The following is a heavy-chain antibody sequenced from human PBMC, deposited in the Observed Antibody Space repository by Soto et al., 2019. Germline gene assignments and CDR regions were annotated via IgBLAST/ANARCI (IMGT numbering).Heavy chain of an antibody. D-gene: IGHD2-15*01. Sequence: EVQLVESRGGLVQPGGSLRLSCAASGFTFSSYSMNWVRQAPGKGLEWVSYISSSSSTIYYADSVKGRFTISRDNAKNSLYLQMNSLRAEDTAVYYCARTVVVVAATGAFDIWGQGTMVTVSS. CDR1: GFTFSSYS. V-gene: IGHV3-48*01. CDR2: ISSSSSTI. CDR3: ARTVVVVAATGAFDI. J-gene: IGHJ3*02.